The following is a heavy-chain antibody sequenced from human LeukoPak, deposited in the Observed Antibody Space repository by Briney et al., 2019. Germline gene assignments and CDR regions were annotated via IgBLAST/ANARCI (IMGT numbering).Heavy chain of an antibody. V-gene: IGHV3-11*01. D-gene: IGHD1-26*01. J-gene: IGHJ4*02. CDR3: ARRSVAGATTGYYYDS. CDR2: ISSSGSTI. Sequence: GGSLRLSCAASGFTFSDYYMSWIRQAPGKGLEWVSYISSSGSTIYYADSVKGRFTISRDNAKNSVYLQMSSLRVDDTAFYYCARRSVAGATTGYYYDSWGQGTLVTVSS. CDR1: GFTFSDYY.